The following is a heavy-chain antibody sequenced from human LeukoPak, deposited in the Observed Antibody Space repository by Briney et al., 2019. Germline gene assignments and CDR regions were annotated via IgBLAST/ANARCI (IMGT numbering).Heavy chain of an antibody. J-gene: IGHJ4*02. CDR1: GGSFSGYY. CDR2: INHSGST. V-gene: IGHV4-34*01. CDR3: ASGIAAAPDY. D-gene: IGHD6-13*01. Sequence: SETLSLTCAVYGGSFSGYYWSWIRQPPGKGLEWIGEINHSGSTNYNPSLKSRVTISVDTSKNQFSLKLGSVTAADTAVYYCASGIAAAPDYWGQGTLVTVSS.